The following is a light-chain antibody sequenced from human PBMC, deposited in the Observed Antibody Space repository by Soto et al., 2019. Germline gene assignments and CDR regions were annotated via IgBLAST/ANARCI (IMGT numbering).Light chain of an antibody. CDR1: QIITRW. CDR3: QQYNDYSWT. Sequence: DIQMTQSPSTLSASVGDRVTITCRASQIITRWLAWYQQKPGKAPRLLIYKASTLEIGVPSRFSGSGSGTEFTLTISSLQPDDVATYYCQQYNDYSWTFGQGTKVDIK. J-gene: IGKJ1*01. V-gene: IGKV1-5*03. CDR2: KAS.